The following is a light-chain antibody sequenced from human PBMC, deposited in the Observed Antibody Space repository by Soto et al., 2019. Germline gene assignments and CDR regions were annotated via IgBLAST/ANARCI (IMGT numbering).Light chain of an antibody. CDR1: QDINND. CDR3: QQYSSYPLT. Sequence: AIRMTQSPTSLSAPTGDRVTITCRASQDINNDLAWHQQKPGKAPKVLIYAASTLHSGVPSRFGGSGSGTDFTLSISRLQSEDFATYYCQQYSSYPLTFGGGTKVEIK. J-gene: IGKJ4*01. V-gene: IGKV1-8*01. CDR2: AAS.